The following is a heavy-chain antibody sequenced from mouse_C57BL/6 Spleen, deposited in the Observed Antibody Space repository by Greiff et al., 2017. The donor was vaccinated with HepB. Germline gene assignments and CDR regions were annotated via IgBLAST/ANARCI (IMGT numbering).Heavy chain of an antibody. CDR3: ARSGGSYYFDY. V-gene: IGHV1-69*01. Sequence: VQLQQPGAELVMPGASVKLSCKASGYTFTSYWMHWVKQRPGQGLEWIGEFDPSDSYTNYNQKFKGKSTLTVDKSSSTAYMQLSSLTSEDSAVYYCARSGGSYYFDYWGQGTTLTVSS. CDR2: FDPSDSYT. D-gene: IGHD3-2*02. J-gene: IGHJ2*01. CDR1: GYTFTSYW.